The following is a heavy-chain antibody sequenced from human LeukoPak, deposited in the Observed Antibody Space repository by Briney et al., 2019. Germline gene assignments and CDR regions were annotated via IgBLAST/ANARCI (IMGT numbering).Heavy chain of an antibody. V-gene: IGHV6-1*01. D-gene: IGHD5-12*01. J-gene: IGHJ6*02. CDR1: GGSVSSNSAA. Sequence: SQTLSLTCAISGGSVSSNSAAWNWIRQSPSRGLEWLGRTYYGSKWYNDYAVSVKSRITINPDTSKNQFSLQLNSVTPEDTAVYYCARDQAYSGYDEDYYYGMDVWGQGTTVTVSS. CDR2: TYYGSKWYN. CDR3: ARDQAYSGYDEDYYYGMDV.